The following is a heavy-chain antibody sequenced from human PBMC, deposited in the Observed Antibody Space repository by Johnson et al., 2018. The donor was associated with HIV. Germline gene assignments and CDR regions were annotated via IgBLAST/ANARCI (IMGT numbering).Heavy chain of an antibody. CDR3: ARGIAAAAMTLHAFDI. Sequence: QEKLVESGGGLVKPGGSLRLSCAASGFTFSDYYMTWIRQAPGKGLEWVSYISRSGSTIYYADSVKGRFTISRDNAKNSLYLQMNSLRVEDTALYYCARGIAAAAMTLHAFDIWGEGRWSPSLQ. CDR2: ISRSGSTI. J-gene: IGHJ3*02. CDR1: GFTFSDYY. V-gene: IGHV3-11*04. D-gene: IGHD6-13*01.